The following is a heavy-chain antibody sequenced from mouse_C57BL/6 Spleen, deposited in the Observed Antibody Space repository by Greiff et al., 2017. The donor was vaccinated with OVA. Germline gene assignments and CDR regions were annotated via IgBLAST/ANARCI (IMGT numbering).Heavy chain of an antibody. J-gene: IGHJ2*01. CDR2: IDPETGGT. CDR1: GYTFTGYE. V-gene: IGHV1-15*01. CDR3: RRRGMEVLWC. D-gene: IGHD6-1*01. Sequence: VQLQQSGAELVRPGASVTLSCKASGYTFTGYEMHWVKQTPVHGLEWIGAIDPETGGTAYNQKFKGKAILTADKSSSTAYMELRSLTSEDSAVYYCRRRGMEVLWCWGKGTTLSVAS.